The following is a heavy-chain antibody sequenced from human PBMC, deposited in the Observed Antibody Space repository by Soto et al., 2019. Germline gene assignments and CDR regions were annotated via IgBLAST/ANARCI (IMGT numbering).Heavy chain of an antibody. CDR3: EREDNYANHWYFDL. CDR2: IYCIGST. CDR1: GGSISSGGYY. Sequence: QVQLQESGPGLVKPSQTLSLTCTVSGGSISSGGYYWGWIRQHPGKGLEWIGYIYCIGSTYYNPSLKSQVTISVDTSKNQSSLKLSSVTAADTAVYYCEREDNYANHWYFDLWGRGTLVTVSS. V-gene: IGHV4-31*01. J-gene: IGHJ2*01. D-gene: IGHD4-4*01.